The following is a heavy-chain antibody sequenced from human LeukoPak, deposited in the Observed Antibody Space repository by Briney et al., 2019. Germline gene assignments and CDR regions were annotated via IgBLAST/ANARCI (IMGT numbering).Heavy chain of an antibody. V-gene: IGHV1-24*01. J-gene: IGHJ4*02. CDR1: GYTLTELS. D-gene: IGHD3-22*01. CDR3: ATFLYYDSSGYYRY. CDR2: FDPEDGET. Sequence: ASVKVSCKVSGYTLTELSMHWVRQAPGKGLEWTGGFDPEDGETIYAQKFQGRVTMTEDTSTDTAYMELSSLRSEDTAVYYCATFLYYDSSGYYRYWGQGTLVTVSS.